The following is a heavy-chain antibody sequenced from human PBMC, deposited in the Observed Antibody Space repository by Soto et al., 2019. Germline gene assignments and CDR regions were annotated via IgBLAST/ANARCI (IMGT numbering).Heavy chain of an antibody. CDR2: IYYSGST. D-gene: IGHD4-17*01. V-gene: IGHV4-59*01. CDR1: GGSISSYY. Sequence: PSETLSLTCTVSGGSISSYYWSWIRQPPGKGLEWIGYIYYSGSTNYNPSLKSRVTTSVDTSKNQFSLKLSSVTAADTAVYYCARDRTGDYDDWGQGTLVTVSS. CDR3: ARDRTGDYDD. J-gene: IGHJ4*02.